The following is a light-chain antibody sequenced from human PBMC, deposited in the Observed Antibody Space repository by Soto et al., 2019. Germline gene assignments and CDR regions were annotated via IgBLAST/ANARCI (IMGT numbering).Light chain of an antibody. V-gene: IGKV1-39*01. Sequence: DIQMTQSPSSLSASVGDRVTITCRASQTIGSYLNWYQHKPGKPPQLLIYAASSLQSGVPSRLSGSGSGTEFTLNISSLQPEDFAGYYCQQSYSPRYTFGQGTKLEIK. CDR2: AAS. CDR3: QQSYSPRYT. J-gene: IGKJ2*01. CDR1: QTIGSY.